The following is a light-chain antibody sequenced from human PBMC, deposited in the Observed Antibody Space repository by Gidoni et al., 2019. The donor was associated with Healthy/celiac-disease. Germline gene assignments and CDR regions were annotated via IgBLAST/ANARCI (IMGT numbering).Light chain of an antibody. V-gene: IGKV3-11*01. CDR1: QSVSRY. CDR3: QQRSNWPPLT. CDR2: DAS. J-gene: IGKJ4*01. Sequence: ENVLTQSPATLSLSPGERATLSCRASQSVSRYLAWYQQKPGQAPRLLIYDASNRATGIPARFSGSGSGTDFTLTISSLEPEDFAVYYCQQRSNWPPLTFGGGTKVEIK.